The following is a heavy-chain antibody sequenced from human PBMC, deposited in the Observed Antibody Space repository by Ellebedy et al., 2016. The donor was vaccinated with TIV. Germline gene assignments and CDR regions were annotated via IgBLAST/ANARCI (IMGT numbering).Heavy chain of an antibody. CDR2: IYSGGST. D-gene: IGHD1-26*01. Sequence: ESLKISCAASGFTVSSNYMSWVRQAPGKGLEWVSVIYSGGSTYYADSVKGRFTISRDNSKNTLYLQMNSLRAEDTAVYYCARGPRIAGGGIGYWGQGTLVTVSS. J-gene: IGHJ4*02. CDR3: ARGPRIAGGGIGY. V-gene: IGHV3-66*01. CDR1: GFTVSSNY.